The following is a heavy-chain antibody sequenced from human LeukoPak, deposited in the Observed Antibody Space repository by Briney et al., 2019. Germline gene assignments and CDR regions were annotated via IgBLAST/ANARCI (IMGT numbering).Heavy chain of an antibody. Sequence: ASVKVSCKASGYTFTSYYMHWVRQALGQGLEWMGIINPSGGSTSYAQKFQGRVTMTRDMSTSTVYMELSSLRSEDTAVYYCARDDTAMVTSYWGQGTLVTVSS. CDR1: GYTFTSYY. CDR2: INPSGGST. V-gene: IGHV1-46*01. D-gene: IGHD5-18*01. J-gene: IGHJ4*02. CDR3: ARDDTAMVTSY.